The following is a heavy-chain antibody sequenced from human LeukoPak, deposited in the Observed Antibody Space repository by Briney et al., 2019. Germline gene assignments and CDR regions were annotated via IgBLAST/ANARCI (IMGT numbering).Heavy chain of an antibody. CDR3: ARAPRYGPSDY. CDR2: INPSSGST. CDR1: GYTFTSYY. J-gene: IGHJ4*02. V-gene: IGHV1-46*01. Sequence: GRSLRLSCAASGYTFTSYYIHWVRQAPGQGLEWMGIINPSSGSTSYAQRFQGRVTVTKDTSTSTVYMDLSSLRSEDTAVYYCARAPRYGPSDYWGQGTLVTVTS. D-gene: IGHD5-18*01.